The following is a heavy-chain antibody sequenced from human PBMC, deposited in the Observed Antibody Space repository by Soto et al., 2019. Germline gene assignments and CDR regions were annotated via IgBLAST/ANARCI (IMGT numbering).Heavy chain of an antibody. Sequence: SETLSLTCTGSGDSISSGAYYWSCIRQPPEKALEWIGDFYYSGITYYNPPLKSRLTIPVDTSKNEFSRMLSYVTAADTAVYFCARDTAMVTTKYYYYGMDVWGQGTTVNVSS. CDR2: FYYSGIT. CDR3: ARDTAMVTTKYYYYGMDV. J-gene: IGHJ6*02. D-gene: IGHD5-18*01. V-gene: IGHV4-30-4*01. CDR1: GDSISSGAYY.